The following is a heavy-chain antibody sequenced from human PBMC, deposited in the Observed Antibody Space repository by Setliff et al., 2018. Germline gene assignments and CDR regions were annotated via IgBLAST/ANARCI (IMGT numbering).Heavy chain of an antibody. Sequence: PSETLSLTCAASGGTFSYYYWTWIRQSPGKGLEWIVNIHHSGKAYYNPSLKSRVTMSVDTSKNHVSLKLSSVTAADTAVYYCARAGQPLRFLEWLSTLEYYYYMDVWGKGTTVTVSS. D-gene: IGHD3-3*01. V-gene: IGHV4-34*01. CDR3: ARAGQPLRFLEWLSTLEYYYYMDV. CDR1: GGTFSYYY. CDR2: IHHSGKA. J-gene: IGHJ6*03.